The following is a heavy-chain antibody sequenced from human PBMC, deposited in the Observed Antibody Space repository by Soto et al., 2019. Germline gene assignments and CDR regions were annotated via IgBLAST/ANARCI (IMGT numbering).Heavy chain of an antibody. Sequence: SETLSLTCTVSGGSISSGGYYWSWFRQHPGKVLEWIGYIYYTGTTDYNPSLKSRVTISVDTSETQFSLKLSSVTAADTAVYYCARGAYGDYAHWGQGTLVTVSS. J-gene: IGHJ4*02. CDR3: ARGAYGDYAH. D-gene: IGHD4-17*01. CDR1: GGSISSGGYY. CDR2: IYYTGTT. V-gene: IGHV4-31*03.